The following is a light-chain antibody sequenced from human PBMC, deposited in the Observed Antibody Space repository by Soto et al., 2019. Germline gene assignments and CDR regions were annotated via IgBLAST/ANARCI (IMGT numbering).Light chain of an antibody. Sequence: DIQMTQSPSSLSASVGDRVTITCRASQSISSYLNWYQQKPGKAPKLLIYAASSLQSGVPSRFSGSGSETDFTLTISSVQPEDFATYYCQQRYSTPRTFGQGTKVEIK. V-gene: IGKV1-39*01. CDR1: QSISSY. CDR2: AAS. J-gene: IGKJ1*01. CDR3: QQRYSTPRT.